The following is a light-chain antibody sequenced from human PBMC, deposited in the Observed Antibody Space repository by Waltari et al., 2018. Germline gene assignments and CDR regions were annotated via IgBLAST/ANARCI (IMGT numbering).Light chain of an antibody. CDR1: QDIRNW. V-gene: IGKV1-12*01. CDR2: ATS. CDR3: QQANSFPIT. J-gene: IGKJ3*01. Sequence: DIQMTQSPSSVSASVGDRVTMTCRASQDIRNWLAWYQQKPGKAPNLLIYATSSLQTGVPSRFSGSGSGTEFTLTISSLQPEDFATYHCQQANSFPITFGPGTKVDFK.